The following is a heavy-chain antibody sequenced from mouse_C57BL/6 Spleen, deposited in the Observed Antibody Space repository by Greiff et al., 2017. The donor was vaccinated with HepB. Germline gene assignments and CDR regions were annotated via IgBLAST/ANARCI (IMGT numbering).Heavy chain of an antibody. V-gene: IGHV5-4*01. D-gene: IGHD2-5*01. CDR3: ARDYSNYRYFDV. J-gene: IGHJ1*03. Sequence: EVQGVESGGGLVKPGGSLKLSCAASGFTFSSYAMSWVRQTPEKRLEWVATISDGGSYTYYPDNVKGRFTISRDNAKNNLYLQMSHLKSEDTAMYYCARDYSNYRYFDVWGTGTTVTVSS. CDR2: ISDGGSYT. CDR1: GFTFSSYA.